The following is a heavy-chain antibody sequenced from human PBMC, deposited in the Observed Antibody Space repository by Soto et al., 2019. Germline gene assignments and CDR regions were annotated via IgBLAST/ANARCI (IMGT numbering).Heavy chain of an antibody. CDR2: ISGSGGST. V-gene: IGHV3-23*01. CDR3: AKDKWLDYYYYGMDV. D-gene: IGHD5-18*01. J-gene: IGHJ6*02. Sequence: PGGSLRLSCAASGFTFSSYAMSWVRQAPGKGLEWVSAISGSGGSTYYADSVKGRFTISRDNSKNTLYLQMSSLRAEDTAVYYCAKDKWLDYYYYGMDVWGQGTTVTVSS. CDR1: GFTFSSYA.